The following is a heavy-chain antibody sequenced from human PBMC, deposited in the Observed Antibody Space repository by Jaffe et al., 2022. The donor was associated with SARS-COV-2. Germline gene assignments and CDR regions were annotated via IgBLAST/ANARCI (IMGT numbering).Heavy chain of an antibody. J-gene: IGHJ4*02. Sequence: QVQLVQSGAEVKKPGASVKISCKASGYTFTTYYLHWVRQAPGQGLEWMGIINPSTGVTNYPQKFQGRVTMTRDTSTSTVYMELRSLRSEDTAVYYCARAAEVGAVYYFHFWAQGTLVTVSS. V-gene: IGHV1-46*01. D-gene: IGHD1-26*01. CDR3: ARAAEVGAVYYFHF. CDR1: GYTFTTYY. CDR2: INPSTGVT.